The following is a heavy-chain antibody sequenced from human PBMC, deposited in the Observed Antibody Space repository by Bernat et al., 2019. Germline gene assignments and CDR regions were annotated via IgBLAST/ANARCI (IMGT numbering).Heavy chain of an antibody. D-gene: IGHD4-11*01. CDR1: GFTFSNAW. Sequence: EVQLVESGGGLVKPAGSLRLSCAASGFTFSNAWMNWDRQAPGKGLEWVGRIKSKSDGGTTDYAAPVKGRFTISRDDSKNTLYLQMNSLKTEDTAVYYCTTKYTATVNTPTFDYWGQGTLVTVSS. V-gene: IGHV3-15*07. J-gene: IGHJ4*02. CDR2: IKSKSDGGTT. CDR3: TTKYTATVNTPTFDY.